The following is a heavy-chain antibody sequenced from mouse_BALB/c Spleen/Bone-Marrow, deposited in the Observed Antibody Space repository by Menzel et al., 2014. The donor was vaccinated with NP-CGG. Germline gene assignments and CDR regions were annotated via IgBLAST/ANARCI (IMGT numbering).Heavy chain of an antibody. CDR2: IDPANGNT. Sequence: VQLQQPGAELVKPGASVKLSCTASGFNIKVTYMHWVKQRPGQGLEWIGRIDPANGNTKYDPKFQGKATITADTSSNAAYLQLSSLTSEDTAVYYCARWEYYAMDYWGQGTSVTVSS. CDR3: ARWEYYAMDY. D-gene: IGHD4-1*01. CDR1: GFNIKVTY. V-gene: IGHV14-3*02. J-gene: IGHJ4*01.